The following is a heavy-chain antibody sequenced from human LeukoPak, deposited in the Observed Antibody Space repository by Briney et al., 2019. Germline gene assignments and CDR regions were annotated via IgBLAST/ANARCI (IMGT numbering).Heavy chain of an antibody. CDR3: ARLAYSSGWYVGAMDY. V-gene: IGHV5-51*01. CDR1: GYSFTTYW. D-gene: IGHD6-19*01. CDR2: IYPGDSES. J-gene: IGHJ4*02. Sequence: GESLKISCKGSGYSFTTYWIGWVRQMPGKGLVWMGIIYPGDSESRYSPSFQGRVTISVDKSISTAYLQWSSLKASDTAMYYCARLAYSSGWYVGAMDYWGQGTLVTVSS.